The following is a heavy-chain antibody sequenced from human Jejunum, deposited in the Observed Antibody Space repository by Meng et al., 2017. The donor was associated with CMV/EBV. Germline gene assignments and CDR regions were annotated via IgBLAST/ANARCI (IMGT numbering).Heavy chain of an antibody. CDR1: GFTFSSYS. D-gene: IGHD1-14*01. J-gene: IGHJ3*02. CDR3: ARLFTTTFGHSFDI. CDR2: ISSSSSYI. Sequence: SGFTFSSYSMNWVRQAPGKGLEWVSSISSSSSYIYYPDSVRGRFTISRDNAKNSLYMQMNSLRAEDTAVYYCARLFTTTFGHSFDIWGQGTMVTV. V-gene: IGHV3-21*01.